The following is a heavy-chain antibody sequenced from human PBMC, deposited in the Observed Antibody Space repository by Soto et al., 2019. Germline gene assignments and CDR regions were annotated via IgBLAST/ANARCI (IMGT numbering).Heavy chain of an antibody. Sequence: VQLVESGGGVVQPGRSLRLSCAASGFTFSSYGMHWVRQAPGKGLEWVAVISYDGSNKYYADSVKGRFTISRDNSKNTLYLQMNSLRAEDTAVYYCAKDRDDAFDIWGQGTMVTVSS. CDR1: GFTFSSYG. CDR2: ISYDGSNK. J-gene: IGHJ3*02. V-gene: IGHV3-30*18. CDR3: AKDRDDAFDI.